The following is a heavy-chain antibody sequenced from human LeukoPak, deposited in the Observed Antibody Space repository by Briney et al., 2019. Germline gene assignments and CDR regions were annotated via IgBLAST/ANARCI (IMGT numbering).Heavy chain of an antibody. CDR1: GFTFSDYW. D-gene: IGHD4-11*01. J-gene: IGHJ4*01. CDR2: IKTDGSDT. CDR3: VRSAFLTTEFYFDY. V-gene: IGHV3-74*01. Sequence: GGSLRLSCAASGFTFSDYWMHWVRQAPGKGLVWVSRIKTDGSDTNYADSVKGRFTISRDNAKNTLYLQMNSLRAEDTAVYYCVRSAFLTTEFYFDYWGHGTLVTVSS.